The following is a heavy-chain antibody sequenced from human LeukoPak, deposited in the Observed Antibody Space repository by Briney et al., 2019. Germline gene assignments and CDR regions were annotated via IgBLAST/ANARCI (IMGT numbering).Heavy chain of an antibody. Sequence: GGSLRLSCAASEFTFGSYSMNWVRQAPGKGLEWVSYISSSSVTIYYADSVKGRFTVSRDNAKNSLYLQMNSLRAEDTAVYYCARSSIAAGSVLDYWGQGTLVTVSS. V-gene: IGHV3-48*01. J-gene: IGHJ4*02. D-gene: IGHD6-6*01. CDR1: EFTFGSYS. CDR3: ARSSIAAGSVLDY. CDR2: ISSSSVTI.